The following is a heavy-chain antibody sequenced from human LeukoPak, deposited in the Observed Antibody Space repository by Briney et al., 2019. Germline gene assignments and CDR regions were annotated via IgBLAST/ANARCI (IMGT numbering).Heavy chain of an antibody. CDR3: ARSSFRTYYYDSGAHH. Sequence: GGSLRLSCAASGFTFSSYWMSWVRQAPGKGLEWVSAISGSGGSTYYADSVKGRFTISRDNSKNTLYLQMNSLRAEDTAVYYCARSSFRTYYYDSGAHHWGQGTLVTVSS. J-gene: IGHJ5*02. V-gene: IGHV3-23*01. CDR2: ISGSGGST. CDR1: GFTFSSYW. D-gene: IGHD3-22*01.